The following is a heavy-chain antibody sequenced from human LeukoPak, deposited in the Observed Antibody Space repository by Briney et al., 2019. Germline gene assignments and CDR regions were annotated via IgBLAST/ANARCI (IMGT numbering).Heavy chain of an antibody. CDR3: ARSKSTLSGYFDL. CDR2: INPNTGGT. CDR1: GYTFTSYG. J-gene: IGHJ2*01. D-gene: IGHD3-16*01. V-gene: IGHV1-2*02. Sequence: ASVKVSCKASGYTFTSYGISWVRQAPGQGLEWMGWINPNTGGTNYAQTFQGRVTMTRDTSISTAYMELYSLRSDDAALYYCARSKSTLSGYFDLWGRGTLVIVSS.